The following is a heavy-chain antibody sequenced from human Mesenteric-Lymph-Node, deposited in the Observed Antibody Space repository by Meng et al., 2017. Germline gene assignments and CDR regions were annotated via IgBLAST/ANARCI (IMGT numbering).Heavy chain of an antibody. D-gene: IGHD2-2*01. J-gene: IGHJ5*02. Sequence: GESLKISCVVSGFTFVDYAMSWVRQIPGKGLQWVSSISGSGHYTAYADSVKGRFTISRDNSKNTLYLQMNSLRDEDTAIYYCAKVKEPTQQYCSTFPCYGVTTWFDPWGQGTLVTVSS. CDR1: GFTFVDYA. CDR2: ISGSGHYT. V-gene: IGHV3-23*01. CDR3: AKVKEPTQQYCSTFPCYGVTTWFDP.